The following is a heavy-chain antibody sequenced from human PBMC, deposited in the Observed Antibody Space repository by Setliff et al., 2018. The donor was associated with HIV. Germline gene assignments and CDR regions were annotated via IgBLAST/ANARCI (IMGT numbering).Heavy chain of an antibody. J-gene: IGHJ3*02. V-gene: IGHV1-24*01. CDR2: FDPEDGET. Sequence: ASVKVSCKVSGYTLTELSMHWVRQAPGKGLEWMGGFDPEDGETIYAQKFQGRVTITRDTSASTAYMELSSLRSEDTAVYYCARDRLIYYDSSGLDAFDIWGQGTMVTVSS. CDR1: GYTLTELS. D-gene: IGHD3-22*01. CDR3: ARDRLIYYDSSGLDAFDI.